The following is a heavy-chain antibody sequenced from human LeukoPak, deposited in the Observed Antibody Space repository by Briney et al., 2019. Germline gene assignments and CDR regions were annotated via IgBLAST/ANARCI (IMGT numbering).Heavy chain of an antibody. V-gene: IGHV3-23*01. D-gene: IGHD4-11*01. J-gene: IGHJ3*02. CDR3: AKDHDYSNYWVGFDAFDI. CDR1: GFTFSSYA. Sequence: GGSLRLSCAASGFTFSSYAMSWVRQAPGKGLEWVSAISGSGGSTYYADSVKGRFTISRDNSKNTLYLQMNSLRDADTAVYYCAKDHDYSNYWVGFDAFDIWGQGTMVTVSS. CDR2: ISGSGGST.